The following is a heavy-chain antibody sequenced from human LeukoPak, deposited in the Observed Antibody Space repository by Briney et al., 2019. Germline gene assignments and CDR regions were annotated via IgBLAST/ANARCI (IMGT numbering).Heavy chain of an antibody. D-gene: IGHD3-16*01. V-gene: IGHV3-74*01. CDR2: IKTDGRTT. Sequence: GGSLRLSCGASVMTFSNHWMHWVRQAPGKGLVWVSLIKTDGRTTIYADSVKGRFTISRDNGKSTLYLQMNSLRAEDTAIYYCTTGPSYGYEWWGQGTVVTVSS. CDR3: TTGPSYGYEW. CDR1: VMTFSNHW. J-gene: IGHJ4*02.